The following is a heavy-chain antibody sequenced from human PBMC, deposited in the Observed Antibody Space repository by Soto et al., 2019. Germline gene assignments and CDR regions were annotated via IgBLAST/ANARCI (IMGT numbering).Heavy chain of an antibody. V-gene: IGHV3-30-3*01. CDR2: ISYDGSNK. J-gene: IGHJ5*02. Sequence: QVQLVESGGGVVQPGRSLRLSCAASGFTFSSYAMHWVRQAPGKGLEWVAVISYDGSNKYYADSVKGRFTISRDNSKNPLYLQMNSLSAEDTAVYYCASEVHNWFDPWGQGTLVTVSS. CDR3: ASEVHNWFDP. CDR1: GFTFSSYA.